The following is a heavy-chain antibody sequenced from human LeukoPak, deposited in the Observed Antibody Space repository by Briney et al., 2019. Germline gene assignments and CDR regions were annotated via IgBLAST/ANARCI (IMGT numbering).Heavy chain of an antibody. J-gene: IGHJ4*02. V-gene: IGHV1-58*02. D-gene: IGHD3-22*01. Sequence: SVKVSCKASGFTFTSSAMQWVRQARGQRLEWIGWIVVGSGNTNYAQKFQERVTITRDMSTSTAYMELSSLRSEDTAVYYCAAWDDSSGSYFDYWGQGTLVTVSS. CDR2: IVVGSGNT. CDR1: GFTFTSSA. CDR3: AAWDDSSGSYFDY.